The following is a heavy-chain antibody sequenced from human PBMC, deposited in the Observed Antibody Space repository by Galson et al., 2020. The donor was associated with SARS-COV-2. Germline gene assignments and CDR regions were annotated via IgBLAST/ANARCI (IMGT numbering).Heavy chain of an antibody. CDR2: IYHSGST. Sequence: SETLSLTCAVSGGSISSGGYSWSWIRQPPGKGLEWIGYIYHSGSTYYNPSLKSRVTISVDRSKNQFSLKLSSVTAAATAVYYCARGHDYGGNSDYFDYWGQGTLVTVSS. CDR3: ARGHDYGGNSDYFDY. CDR1: GGSISSGGYS. J-gene: IGHJ4*02. V-gene: IGHV4-30-2*01. D-gene: IGHD4-17*01.